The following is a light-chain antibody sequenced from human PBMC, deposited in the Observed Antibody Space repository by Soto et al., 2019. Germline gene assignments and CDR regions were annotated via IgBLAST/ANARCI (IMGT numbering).Light chain of an antibody. Sequence: DIQITHSPSTLSGSVGDRVTITCRASQTISSWLAWYQQKPGKAPKLLIYKASTLKSGVPSRFSGSGSETHFTLTISSLQPEDFATYSCQQSYSTTWTFGQGTKVDIK. CDR1: QTISSW. V-gene: IGKV1-5*03. J-gene: IGKJ1*01. CDR2: KAS. CDR3: QQSYSTTWT.